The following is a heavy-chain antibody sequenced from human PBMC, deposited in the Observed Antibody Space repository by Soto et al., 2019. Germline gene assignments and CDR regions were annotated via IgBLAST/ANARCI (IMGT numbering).Heavy chain of an antibody. Sequence: GGSLRLSCAASGFTFSSYAMHWVRQAPGKGLEWVAVISYDGSNKYYADSVKGRFTISRDNSKNTLYLQMNSLRAEDTAVYYCAREEGDCSGGSCYLNWFDPWGQGTLVTVSS. J-gene: IGHJ5*02. V-gene: IGHV3-30-3*01. D-gene: IGHD2-15*01. CDR2: ISYDGSNK. CDR1: GFTFSSYA. CDR3: AREEGDCSGGSCYLNWFDP.